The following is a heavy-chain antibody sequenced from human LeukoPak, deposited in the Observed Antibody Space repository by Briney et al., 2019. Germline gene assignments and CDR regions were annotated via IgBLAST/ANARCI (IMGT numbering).Heavy chain of an antibody. D-gene: IGHD6-13*01. CDR3: ARDNVIAAAGIYLGWIADY. CDR2: ISYDGSNK. J-gene: IGHJ4*02. V-gene: IGHV3-30-3*01. Sequence: GGSLRLSCAASGFTFSSYAMHWVRQAPGKGLEWVAVISYDGSNKYYADSVKGRFTISRDNSKNTLYLQMNSLRAEDTAVYYCARDNVIAAAGIYLGWIADYWGQGTLVTVSS. CDR1: GFTFSSYA.